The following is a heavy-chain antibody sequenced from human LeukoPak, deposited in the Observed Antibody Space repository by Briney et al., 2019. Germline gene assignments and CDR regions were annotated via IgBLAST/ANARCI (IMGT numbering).Heavy chain of an antibody. V-gene: IGHV3-43*02. Sequence: GGSLILFCSASGVTFDDYAMHWVRQAPGKGLEWFSLISGDGGSTYYADSVKSRFTISRDNSKNSLYLQMNSLRTEDTALYYCAKAYYYDSSGPTMDVWGQGTTVTVSS. D-gene: IGHD3-22*01. J-gene: IGHJ6*02. CDR2: ISGDGGST. CDR1: GVTFDDYA. CDR3: AKAYYYDSSGPTMDV.